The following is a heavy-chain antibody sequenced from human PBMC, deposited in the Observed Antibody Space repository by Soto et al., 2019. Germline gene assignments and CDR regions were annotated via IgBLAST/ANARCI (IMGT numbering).Heavy chain of an antibody. CDR3: AKDNIVATIHAFDI. CDR1: GFTFSSYA. D-gene: IGHD5-12*01. CDR2: ISGSGSST. V-gene: IGHV3-23*01. Sequence: GGSLRLSCAASGFTFSSYAMSWVRQAPGKGLEWVSTISGSGSSTYYTDSVKGRFTISRDDSKNTLYLQMNSLRAEDTAVYYCAKDNIVATIHAFDIWGQGTMVTVSS. J-gene: IGHJ3*02.